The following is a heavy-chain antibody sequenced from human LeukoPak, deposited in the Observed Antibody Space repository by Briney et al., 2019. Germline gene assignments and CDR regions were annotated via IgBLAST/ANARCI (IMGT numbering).Heavy chain of an antibody. CDR2: TYYRSKWYN. V-gene: IGHV6-1*01. CDR1: GDSVSSNSAA. Sequence: SQTLSLTCAIFGDSVSSNSAAWNWIRQSPSRGLEWLGRTYYRSKWYNDYAVSVKSRITINPDTSKNQFSLQLNSVTPEDTAVYYCARGDCGGDCYSSAFDIWGQGTMVTVSS. CDR3: ARGDCGGDCYSSAFDI. J-gene: IGHJ3*02. D-gene: IGHD2-21*02.